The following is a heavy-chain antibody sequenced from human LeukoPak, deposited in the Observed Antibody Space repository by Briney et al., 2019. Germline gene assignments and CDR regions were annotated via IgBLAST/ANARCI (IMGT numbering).Heavy chain of an antibody. J-gene: IGHJ1*01. CDR2: ISWNSGSI. D-gene: IGHD3-9*01. V-gene: IGHV3-9*01. CDR1: GFTFDDYA. Sequence: GGSLRLSCAASGFTFDDYAMHWVRQAPGKGLEWVSGISWNSGSIGYADSVKGRFTISRDNTKNSLYLQMNSLRAEDTAVYYCARDGHYDILTGYFQDWGQGTLVTVSS. CDR3: ARDGHYDILTGYFQD.